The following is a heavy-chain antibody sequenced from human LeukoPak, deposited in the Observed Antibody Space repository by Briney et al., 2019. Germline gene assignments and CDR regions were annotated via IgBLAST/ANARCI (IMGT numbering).Heavy chain of an antibody. CDR2: IIPILGIA. Sequence: SVKVSCKASGGTFSSYAISWVRQAPGQGLEWMGRIIPILGIANYAQKFQGRVTITADKSTSTAYMELSSLRSEDTAVYYCARGTSYPYYYDSSGYRYWGQGTLVTVSS. CDR1: GGTFSSYA. D-gene: IGHD3-22*01. CDR3: ARGTSYPYYYDSSGYRY. J-gene: IGHJ4*02. V-gene: IGHV1-69*04.